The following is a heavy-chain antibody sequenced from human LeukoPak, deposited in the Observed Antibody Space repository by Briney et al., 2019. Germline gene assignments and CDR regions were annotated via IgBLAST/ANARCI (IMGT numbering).Heavy chain of an antibody. J-gene: IGHJ4*02. D-gene: IGHD3-10*01. Sequence: SETLSLTCTVSGGSVSSYYWSWIRQPPGKGLEWIGYIYYSGSTNYNPSLKSRVTVSVDTSKSQFSLRLSSVTAADTAVYYCAGGPYFYGSGTFVDFWGQGTLVTVSS. CDR2: IYYSGST. CDR3: AGGPYFYGSGTFVDF. CDR1: GGSVSSYY. V-gene: IGHV4-59*08.